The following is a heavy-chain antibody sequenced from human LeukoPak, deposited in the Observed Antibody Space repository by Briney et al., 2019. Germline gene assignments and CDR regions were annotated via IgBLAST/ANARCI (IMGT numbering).Heavy chain of an antibody. J-gene: IGHJ4*02. D-gene: IGHD1-26*01. CDR3: AKGSGSPTQPKYY. Sequence: GGSLRLSCAVSRFAFSNYGMSWVRQAPGKGLEWVSAISGSGGSTYYADSVKGRFTISRDNSKNTLYLQMNSLRAEDTAVYYCAKGSGSPTQPKYYWGQGTLVTVSS. CDR2: ISGSGGST. CDR1: RFAFSNYG. V-gene: IGHV3-23*01.